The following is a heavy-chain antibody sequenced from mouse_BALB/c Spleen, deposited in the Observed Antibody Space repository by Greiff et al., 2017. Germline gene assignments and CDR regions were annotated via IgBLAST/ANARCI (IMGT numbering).Heavy chain of an antibody. CDR2: ISDGGSYT. V-gene: IGHV5-4*02. J-gene: IGHJ4*01. D-gene: IGHD1-1*01. CDR1: GFTFSDYY. CDR3: ARAPDYYGSSYYAMDY. Sequence: EVKLVESGGGLVKPGGSLKLSCAASGFTFSDYYMYWVRQTPEKRLEWVATISDGGSYTYYPDSVKGRFTISRDNAKNNLYLQMSSLKSEDTAMYYCARAPDYYGSSYYAMDYWGQGTSVTVSS.